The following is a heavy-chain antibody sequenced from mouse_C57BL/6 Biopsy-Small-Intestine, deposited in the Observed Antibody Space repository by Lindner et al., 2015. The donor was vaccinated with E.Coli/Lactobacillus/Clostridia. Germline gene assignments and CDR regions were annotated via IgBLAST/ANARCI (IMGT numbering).Heavy chain of an antibody. Sequence: VQLQESGAELVRPGTSVKVSCKASGYAFTNYLIEWVKQRPGQGLEWIGVINPGSGGTNYNEKFKGKATLTADKSSSTAYMQPSSLTSEDSAVYFCARNRTYAMDYWGQGTSVTVSS. CDR3: ARNRTYAMDY. CDR1: GYAFTNYL. J-gene: IGHJ4*01. V-gene: IGHV1-54*01. CDR2: INPGSGGT.